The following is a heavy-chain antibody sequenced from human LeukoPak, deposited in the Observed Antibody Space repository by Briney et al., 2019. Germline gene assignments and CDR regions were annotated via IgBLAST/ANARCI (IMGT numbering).Heavy chain of an antibody. D-gene: IGHD1-26*01. CDR2: INQDGSEK. V-gene: IGHV3-7*01. CDR3: ARILGFLGYFDY. Sequence: TGGSLRLSCAASGFTFSSYWMSWVRQAPGEGLEWVAIINQDGSEKYYVDSVKGRFTISRDNAKNSLYLQMNSLRAEDTAVYYCARILGFLGYFDYWGQGTLVTVSS. CDR1: GFTFSSYW. J-gene: IGHJ4*02.